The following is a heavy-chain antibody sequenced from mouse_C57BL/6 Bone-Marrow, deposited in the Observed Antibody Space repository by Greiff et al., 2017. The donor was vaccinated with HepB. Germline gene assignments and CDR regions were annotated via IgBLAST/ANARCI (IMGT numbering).Heavy chain of an antibody. D-gene: IGHD2-3*01. Sequence: QVQLKESGPELVKPGASVKISCKASGYAFSSSWMNWVKQRPGKGLEWIGRIYPGDGDTNYNGKFKGKATLTADKSSSTAYMQLSSLTSEDSAVYFCARCDDGYYEEYFDVWGTGTTVTVSS. CDR3: ARCDDGYYEEYFDV. CDR2: IYPGDGDT. V-gene: IGHV1-82*01. J-gene: IGHJ1*03. CDR1: GYAFSSSW.